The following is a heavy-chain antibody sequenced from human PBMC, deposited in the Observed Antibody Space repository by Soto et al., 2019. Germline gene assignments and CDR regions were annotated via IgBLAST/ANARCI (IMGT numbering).Heavy chain of an antibody. CDR2: IYPADSDT. CDR3: ARQIYDSDSGPNFQYYFDS. J-gene: IGHJ4*02. V-gene: IGHV5-51*01. CDR1: GYSFPSQW. D-gene: IGHD3-22*01. Sequence: GESLKISCKGSGYSFPSQWIGWVRQMPGKGLEWMGNIYPADSDTRYSPSFQGQVTISADKSIRTAYLQWSSLKASDTGIYYCARQIYDSDSGPNFQYYFDSWGQGTLVTVS.